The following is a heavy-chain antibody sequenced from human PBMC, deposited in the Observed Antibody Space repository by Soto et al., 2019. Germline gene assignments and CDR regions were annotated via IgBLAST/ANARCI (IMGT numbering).Heavy chain of an antibody. J-gene: IGHJ6*02. V-gene: IGHV5-51*01. Sequence: PGEPLKISCKGSGYSFTSYWIGWVRQMPGKGLEWMGIIYPGDSDTRYSPSFQGQVTISADKSISTAYLQWSSLKASDTAMYYCARHANYYGSGVKRVYYYYGMDVWGQGTTVTISS. CDR1: GYSFTSYW. D-gene: IGHD3-10*01. CDR2: IYPGDSDT. CDR3: ARHANYYGSGVKRVYYYYGMDV.